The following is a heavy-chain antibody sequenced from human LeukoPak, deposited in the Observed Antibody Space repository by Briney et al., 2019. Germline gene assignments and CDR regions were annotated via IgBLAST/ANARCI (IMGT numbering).Heavy chain of an antibody. V-gene: IGHV3-48*03. D-gene: IGHD6-19*01. J-gene: IGHJ4*02. CDR1: GFTLSSYD. CDR2: ISSSGTTI. CDR3: ARMYSSGVFDY. Sequence: GGSLRLSCAASGFTLSSYDMNWVRQAPGRGREWVSYISSSGTTIYYAHSVKGRFTISRDNAKNSLYLQMNSLRAEDTAVYYCARMYSSGVFDYWGQGTLVTVSS.